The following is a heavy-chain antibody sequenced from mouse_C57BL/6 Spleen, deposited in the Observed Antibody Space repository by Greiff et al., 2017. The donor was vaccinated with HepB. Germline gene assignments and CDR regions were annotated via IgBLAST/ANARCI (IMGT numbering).Heavy chain of an antibody. CDR1: GYTFTDYY. V-gene: IGHV1-26*01. Sequence: EVQLQQSGPELVKPGASVKISCKASGYTFTDYYMNWVKQSHGKSLEWIGDINPNNGGTSYNQKFKGKATLTVDKSSSTAYMELRSLTSEDSAVYYCARNGRSSGYIYAMDYWGQGTSVTVSS. CDR2: INPNNGGT. D-gene: IGHD3-2*02. J-gene: IGHJ4*01. CDR3: ARNGRSSGYIYAMDY.